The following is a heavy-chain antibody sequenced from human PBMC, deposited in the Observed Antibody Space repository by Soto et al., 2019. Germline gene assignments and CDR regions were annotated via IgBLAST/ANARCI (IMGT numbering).Heavy chain of an antibody. CDR1: RFTFSDFY. CDR3: ERKTGTTFHYYGMDV. CDR2: ISSSGSTI. V-gene: IGHV3-11*01. J-gene: IGHJ6*02. Sequence: GSLRLSCAASRFTFSDFYMSWIRQVPGKGLEWVSYISSSGSTIHYADSVKGRFTISRDNAKNSLYLQMVSLRAEDTAVYYCERKTGTTFHYYGMDVWGQGPTVTVSS. D-gene: IGHD1-7*01.